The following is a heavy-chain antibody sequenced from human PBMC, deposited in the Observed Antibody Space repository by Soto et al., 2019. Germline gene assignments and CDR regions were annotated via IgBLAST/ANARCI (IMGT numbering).Heavy chain of an antibody. V-gene: IGHV4-34*01. CDR2: VSHSGGT. D-gene: IGHD3-9*01. Sequence: SETLSLTCAVYGGSFSGYYWSWLRQPPGKGLAWIGEVSHSGGTKYNPSLKTRVTISVDTSKNQFSLKLSSVTAADTSGYYCARGDVLTGYQYWGQGALVTVSS. CDR3: ARGDVLTGYQY. CDR1: GGSFSGYY. J-gene: IGHJ1*01.